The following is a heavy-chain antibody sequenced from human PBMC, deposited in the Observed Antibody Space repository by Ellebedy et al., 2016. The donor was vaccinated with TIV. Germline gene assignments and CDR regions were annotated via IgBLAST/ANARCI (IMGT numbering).Heavy chain of an antibody. CDR3: AKDNDYYDSSGYTPSYYFDY. D-gene: IGHD3-22*01. Sequence: SLKISCAASGFTFDDYAMHWVRQAPGKGLEWVSGISWNSGSIGYADSVKGRFTISRDNSKNSLYLQMNSLRTEDTALYYCAKDNDYYDSSGYTPSYYFDYWGQGTLVTVSS. V-gene: IGHV3-9*01. CDR1: GFTFDDYA. CDR2: ISWNSGSI. J-gene: IGHJ4*02.